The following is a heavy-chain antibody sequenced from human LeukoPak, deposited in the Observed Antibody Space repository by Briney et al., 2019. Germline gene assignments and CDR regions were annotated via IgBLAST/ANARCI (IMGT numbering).Heavy chain of an antibody. Sequence: GESLKISCKGSGYSFTSYWIGWVRHMPGKGLEWMGIIYPGDSDTRYSPSFQGQVTISADKSISTAYLQWSSLKASDTAMYYCARRCSGGSCYSKVGFDIWGQGTMVTVSS. V-gene: IGHV5-51*01. D-gene: IGHD2-15*01. CDR1: GYSFTSYW. CDR3: ARRCSGGSCYSKVGFDI. J-gene: IGHJ3*02. CDR2: IYPGDSDT.